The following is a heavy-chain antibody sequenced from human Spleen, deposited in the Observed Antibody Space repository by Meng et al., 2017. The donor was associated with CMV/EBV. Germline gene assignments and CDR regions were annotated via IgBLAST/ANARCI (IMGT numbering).Heavy chain of an antibody. J-gene: IGHJ5*02. V-gene: IGHV4-39*07. Sequence: VSGGSISSSSYYWGWIRQPPGKGLEWIGSIYYSGSTYYNPSLKSRVTISVDTSKNQFSLKLSSVTAADTAVYYCARCSAASVWFDPWGQGTLVTVSS. CDR1: GGSISSSSYY. CDR2: IYYSGST. CDR3: ARCSAASVWFDP. D-gene: IGHD2-2*01.